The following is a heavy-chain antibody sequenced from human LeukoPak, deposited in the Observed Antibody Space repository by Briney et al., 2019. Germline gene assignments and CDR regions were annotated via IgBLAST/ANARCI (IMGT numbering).Heavy chain of an antibody. CDR1: GFTFNDYG. CDR2: IKRDGTEK. D-gene: IGHD4-17*01. V-gene: IGHV3-7*01. J-gene: IGHJ6*03. CDR3: ARGPNTDYGRRYYYYMDV. Sequence: GGSLRLSCAAYGFTFNDYGMSWVRQAPGKGLEWVANIKRDGTEKYYVGSVEGRFTISRDNAKNSLYLQMNSLRAEDTAVYYCARGPNTDYGRRYYYYMDVWGKGTTVTVSS.